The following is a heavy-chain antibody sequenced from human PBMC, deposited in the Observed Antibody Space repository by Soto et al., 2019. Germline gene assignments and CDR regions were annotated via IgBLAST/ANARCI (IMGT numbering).Heavy chain of an antibody. V-gene: IGHV3-30*18. CDR1: GFTFSSYG. CDR3: AKDMAVDGPCKLGCDFDC. Sequence: QVQLVESGGGVVQPGRSLRLSCAASGFTFSSYGLHWVRQAPGKGLEWLAVISYDGSKKYYADSVKGRFTIARDNSKNTLYLQMDSLRAEDTAHYYCAKDMAVDGPCKLGCDFDCWGQGTLVTVSS. J-gene: IGHJ4*02. D-gene: IGHD7-27*01. CDR2: ISYDGSKK.